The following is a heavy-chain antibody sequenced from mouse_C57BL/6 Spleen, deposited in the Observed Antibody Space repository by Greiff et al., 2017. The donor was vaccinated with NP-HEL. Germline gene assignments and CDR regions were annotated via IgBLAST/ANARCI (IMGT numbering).Heavy chain of an antibody. D-gene: IGHD4-1*01. J-gene: IGHJ2*01. CDR2: IRSKSSNYAT. CDR3: VRELGRGWFDY. CDR1: GFTFHTYA. V-gene: IGHV10-3*01. Sequence: EVKVEESGGGLVQPKGSLKLSCAASGFTFHTYAMHWVRQAPGKGLEWVACIRSKSSNYATYYADSVKDRFTISRDDSQCMLYLQMNNLQTEDTALYYCVRELGRGWFDYWGQGTTLTVSS.